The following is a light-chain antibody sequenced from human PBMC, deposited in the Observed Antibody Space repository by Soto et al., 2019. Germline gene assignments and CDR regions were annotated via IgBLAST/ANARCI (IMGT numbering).Light chain of an antibody. V-gene: IGKV1-5*01. J-gene: IGKJ1*01. CDR3: QKYNSAPWT. CDR1: QSISSW. Sequence: DIQMTQSPSTPSASVGDRVTITCRASQSISSWLAWYQQKPGKAPKLLIYDASSLESGVPSRFSGSGSGTDFTLTISSLQPEDVATYYCQKYNSAPWTFGQGPTVDIK. CDR2: DAS.